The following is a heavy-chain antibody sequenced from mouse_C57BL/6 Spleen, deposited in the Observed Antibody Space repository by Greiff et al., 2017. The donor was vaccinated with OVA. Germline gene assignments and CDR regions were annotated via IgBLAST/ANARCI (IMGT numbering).Heavy chain of an antibody. D-gene: IGHD2-2*01. CDR3: ARRMVRGMDY. CDR2: IDPSDSYT. V-gene: IGHV1-50*01. Sequence: QVQLQQPGAELVKPGASVKLSCKASGYTFTSYWMQWVKQRPGQGLEWLGEIDPSDSYTNYNQKFKGKATLTVDTSSRTAYMQLSSLTSEDSAVYYCARRMVRGMDYWGQGTSVTVSS. J-gene: IGHJ4*01. CDR1: GYTFTSYW.